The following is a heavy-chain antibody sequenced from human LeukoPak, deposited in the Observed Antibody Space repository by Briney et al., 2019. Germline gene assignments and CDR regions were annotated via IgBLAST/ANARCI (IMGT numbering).Heavy chain of an antibody. CDR2: IYYSGST. CDR3: ARYGGDSRCFDY. V-gene: IGHV4-31*03. D-gene: IGHD4-23*01. J-gene: IGHJ4*02. Sequence: PSETLSLTCTVSGGSISSGNYYWSWIRQHPGKGLERIGFIYYSGSTYQNPSLRSRVTISVDTSKNQFSLKLSSVTAADTAVYYCARYGGDSRCFDYWGQGTLVAVSS. CDR1: GGSISSGNYY.